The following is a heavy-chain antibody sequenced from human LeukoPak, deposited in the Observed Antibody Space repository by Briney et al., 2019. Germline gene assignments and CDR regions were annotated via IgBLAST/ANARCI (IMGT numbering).Heavy chain of an antibody. Sequence: GESLKISCKGSGYSFTSYWIGWVRQMPGKGLEWMGIIYPGDSDTRYSPSFQGQVTISADKSISTAYLQWSSLKASDTAMYYCARAGRRLFGVLIPLSFDYWGQGTPVTVSS. CDR2: IYPGDSDT. V-gene: IGHV5-51*01. CDR3: ARAGRRLFGVLIPLSFDY. CDR1: GYSFTSYW. J-gene: IGHJ4*02. D-gene: IGHD3-3*01.